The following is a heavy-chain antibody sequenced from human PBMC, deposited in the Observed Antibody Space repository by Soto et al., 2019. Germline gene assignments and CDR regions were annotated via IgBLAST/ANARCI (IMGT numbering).Heavy chain of an antibody. V-gene: IGHV1-18*01. Sequence: ASVKGSCKASVYNFNGYGIGWGRQAPGQGHEWMGWISANNGNTKYAQKVQGRVTMTTDTSTSIAYMELRSLRSDDTAVYYCARDHRYCSGGSCYVVDYWGQGTLVTVSS. D-gene: IGHD2-15*01. CDR2: ISANNGNT. CDR1: VYNFNGYG. CDR3: ARDHRYCSGGSCYVVDY. J-gene: IGHJ4*02.